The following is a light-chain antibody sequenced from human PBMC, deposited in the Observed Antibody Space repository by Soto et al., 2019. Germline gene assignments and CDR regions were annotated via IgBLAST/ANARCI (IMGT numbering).Light chain of an antibody. Sequence: DIQMTQSPSSLSASVGDRVTITCQASQDISNYLNWYQQKPGKIPNLLIYAASTLQAGVPSRFSGSGSGTDFTLTISSLQSEDFAVYYCQQYNSWRSITFGQGTRLEIK. V-gene: IGKV1-27*01. J-gene: IGKJ5*01. CDR2: AAS. CDR3: QQYNSWRSIT. CDR1: QDISNY.